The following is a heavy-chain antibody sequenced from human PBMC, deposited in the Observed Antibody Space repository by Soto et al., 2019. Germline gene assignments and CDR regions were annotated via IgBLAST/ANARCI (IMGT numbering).Heavy chain of an antibody. CDR1: GFTFSSYG. V-gene: IGHV3-30*03. D-gene: IGHD5-12*01. Sequence: GGSLRLSXVASGFTFSSYGMHWVRQAPGKGLEWVAIISYDGSNTYYADSVKGRFTISRDNSKNTLYLQMNSLRAEDTAVYYCAREGYSGYNYVFDIGGKGTRVTVS. CDR2: ISYDGSNT. CDR3: AREGYSGYNYVFDI. J-gene: IGHJ3*02.